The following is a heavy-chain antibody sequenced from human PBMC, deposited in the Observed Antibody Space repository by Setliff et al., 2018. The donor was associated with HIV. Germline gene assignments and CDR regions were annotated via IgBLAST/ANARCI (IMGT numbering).Heavy chain of an antibody. Sequence: SETLSLTCTVSGGSINSGIYYWTWIRQPAGKGLEWLGRIHIGGNTNYNPSLKSRVTMPVDTSKNQFSLNLNSVTATDTAIYYCATERWLYQNFDSWGQGTQVTVSS. CDR2: IHIGGNT. D-gene: IGHD3-16*01. V-gene: IGHV4-61*02. CDR1: GGSINSGIYY. CDR3: ATERWLYQNFDS. J-gene: IGHJ4*02.